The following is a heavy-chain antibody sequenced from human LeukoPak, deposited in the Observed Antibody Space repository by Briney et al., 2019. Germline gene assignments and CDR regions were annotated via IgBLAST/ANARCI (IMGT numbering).Heavy chain of an antibody. J-gene: IGHJ4*02. Sequence: AESLKISCKGSGYNFFAHWIVWMRQMSGKGLEWGVSIYPGSAETKYNSSFEGQVTISTDKSITTAYLQWSGLRASDTALYFCARRSSSCSGGTCDFYYYDSWGQGTRVTVSS. CDR2: IYPGSAET. D-gene: IGHD6-6*01. V-gene: IGHV5-51*01. CDR3: ARRSSSCSGGTCDFYYYDS. CDR1: GYNFFAHW.